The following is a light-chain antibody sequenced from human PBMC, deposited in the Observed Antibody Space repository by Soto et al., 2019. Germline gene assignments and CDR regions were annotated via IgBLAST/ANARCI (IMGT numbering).Light chain of an antibody. CDR2: DAS. CDR1: QSVSSY. Sequence: EIVLTQSPATLSLSPGERATLSCRASQSVSSYLAWYQQKGGQAPRLLIYDASNRATGIPARFSGSGSGTDFTLTISSLEPEDFAVYYCRQRSDWPTFGGGTKVEIK. CDR3: RQRSDWPT. J-gene: IGKJ4*01. V-gene: IGKV3-11*01.